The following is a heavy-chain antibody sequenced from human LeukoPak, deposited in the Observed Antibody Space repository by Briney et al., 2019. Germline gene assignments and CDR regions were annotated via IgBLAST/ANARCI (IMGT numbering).Heavy chain of an antibody. D-gene: IGHD6-19*01. V-gene: IGHV4-59*01. CDR1: GGSISSYY. Sequence: SESLSLTCTVSGGSISSYYSSSIRQPPRKGLEWIGYIYYSGSTNYNPSLKSRVTISVDTSKNQFSLKLSSVTAADTAVYYCAREGQWLPGFDYWGQGTLVTVSS. J-gene: IGHJ4*02. CDR3: AREGQWLPGFDY. CDR2: IYYSGST.